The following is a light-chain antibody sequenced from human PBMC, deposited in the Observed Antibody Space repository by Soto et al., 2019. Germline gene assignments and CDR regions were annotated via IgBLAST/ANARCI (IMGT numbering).Light chain of an antibody. CDR3: QQRSNWPRT. CDR1: QSVSSS. CDR2: DAS. V-gene: IGKV3-11*01. Sequence: EIVLAQCPATLSLSPGERATLSCRASQSVSSSLAWYQQKPGQAPRLLIYDASNRATGIPARFSGSGSGTDFTLTISSLEPEDFAVYYCQQRSNWPRTFGQGTKLEIK. J-gene: IGKJ2*01.